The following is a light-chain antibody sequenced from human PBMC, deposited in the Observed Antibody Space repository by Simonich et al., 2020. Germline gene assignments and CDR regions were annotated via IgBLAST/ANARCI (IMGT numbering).Light chain of an antibody. J-gene: IGKJ3*01. V-gene: IGKV4-1*01. CDR2: LAS. Sequence: DIVMTQSPDSLAVSLGERATINCKSSQNVLYSSNNKNYLAWYQQKPGQPPKLLIYLASTRESGVPDRFSGSGSGTDFTLTISSLQAEDVAVYYCQQYYSTPFTFGPGTKVDIK. CDR3: QQYYSTPFT. CDR1: QNVLYSSNNKNY.